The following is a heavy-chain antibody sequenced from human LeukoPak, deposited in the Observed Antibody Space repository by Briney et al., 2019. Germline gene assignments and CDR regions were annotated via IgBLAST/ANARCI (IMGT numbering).Heavy chain of an antibody. CDR1: GFSFSKFG. J-gene: IGHJ4*02. CDR3: TRDSPWLPDPY. CDR2: IWFDGRNE. D-gene: IGHD5-24*01. Sequence: GGSLRLSCAASGFSFSKFGMHWVRQAPGKGLELVAFIWFDGRNEYYADSVTGRFTISRDNSKNTLYLQMHSLKPEDTAVYYCTRDSPWLPDPYWGQGTLVTVSS. V-gene: IGHV3-30*02.